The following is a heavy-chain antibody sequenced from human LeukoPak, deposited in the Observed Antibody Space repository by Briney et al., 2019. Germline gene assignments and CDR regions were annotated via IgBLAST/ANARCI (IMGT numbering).Heavy chain of an antibody. CDR1: GYTFTGYY. CDR3: AATGYYYDSSGYYNWFDP. CDR2: IVVGSGNT. J-gene: IGHJ5*02. D-gene: IGHD3-22*01. Sequence: SVKVSCKASGYTFTGYYMHWVRQAPGQGLEWIGWIVVGSGNTNYAQKFQERVTITRDMSTSTAYMELSSLRSEDTAVYYCAATGYYYDSSGYYNWFDPWGQGTLVTVSS. V-gene: IGHV1-58*02.